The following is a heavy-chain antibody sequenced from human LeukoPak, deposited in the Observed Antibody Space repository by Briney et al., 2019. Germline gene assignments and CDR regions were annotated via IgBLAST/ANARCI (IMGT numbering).Heavy chain of an antibody. V-gene: IGHV4-59*01. D-gene: IGHD1-1*01. J-gene: IGHJ4*02. Sequence: PSETLSLTCTVSGGSISSYYWSWIRQPPGKGLEWIGYIYYSGSTNYNPSLKSRVTISVDTSKNQFSLKLNFVTAADTAVDYCARDGSKEMYKWNDIPPLDYWGQGTLVTVSS. CDR3: ARDGSKEMYKWNDIPPLDY. CDR2: IYYSGST. CDR1: GGSISSYY.